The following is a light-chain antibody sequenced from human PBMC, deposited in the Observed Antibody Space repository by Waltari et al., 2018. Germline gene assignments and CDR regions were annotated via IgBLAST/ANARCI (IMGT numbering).Light chain of an antibody. V-gene: IGLV2-14*01. Sequence: QSDLTQPASVSGSPGQSITISCTGTSSDVGGYNYVSWYQQHPGKAPKLMIYGVSRRPSGVSNRFSGSKSGNTASLTISGLQAEDEADYYCNSYTSSSTSYVVFGGGTKLTVL. CDR2: GVS. J-gene: IGLJ2*01. CDR3: NSYTSSSTSYVV. CDR1: SSDVGGYNY.